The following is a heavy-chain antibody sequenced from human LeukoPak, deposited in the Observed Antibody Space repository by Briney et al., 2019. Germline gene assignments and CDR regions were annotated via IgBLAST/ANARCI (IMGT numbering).Heavy chain of an antibody. CDR3: ASGGIYYGAAFDF. V-gene: IGHV3-11*01. Sequence: GGSLRLSCAASEFSVGSNYMTWVRQAPGKGLEWVSYISSSGSTIYYADSVKGRFTISRDNAKNSLYLQMNSLRAEDTALYYCASGGIYYGAAFDFWGQGTLVTVSS. J-gene: IGHJ4*02. D-gene: IGHD1-26*01. CDR2: ISSSGSTI. CDR1: EFSVGSNY.